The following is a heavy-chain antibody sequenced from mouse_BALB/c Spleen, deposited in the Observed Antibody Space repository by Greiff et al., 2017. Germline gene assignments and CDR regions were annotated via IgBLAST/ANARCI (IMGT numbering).Heavy chain of an antibody. CDR3: ARDEEHGNWFAY. Sequence: EVKLEESGPGLVKPSQSLSLTCSVTGYSITSGYYWNWIRQFPGNKLEWMGYISYDGSNNYNPSLKNRISITRDTSKNQFFLKLNSVTTEDTATYYCARDEEHGNWFAYWGQGTLVTVSA. CDR1: GYSITSGYY. V-gene: IGHV3-6*02. CDR2: ISYDGSN. D-gene: IGHD2-1*01. J-gene: IGHJ3*01.